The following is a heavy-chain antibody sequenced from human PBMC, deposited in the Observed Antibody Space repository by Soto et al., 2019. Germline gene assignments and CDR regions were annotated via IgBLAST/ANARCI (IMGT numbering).Heavy chain of an antibody. Sequence: GGSLRLSCSASGFTFSSHAMNWVRQGPGKGLEWVSVISGSGGSTYYADSVKGRFTISRDNSKNTLYLQMNSLRAEDTAVYYCASRSSGWYFDYWGQGTLVTVSS. D-gene: IGHD6-19*01. CDR1: GFTFSSHA. CDR3: ASRSSGWYFDY. J-gene: IGHJ4*02. V-gene: IGHV3-23*01. CDR2: ISGSGGST.